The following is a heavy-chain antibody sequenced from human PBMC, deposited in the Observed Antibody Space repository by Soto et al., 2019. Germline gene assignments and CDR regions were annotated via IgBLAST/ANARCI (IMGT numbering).Heavy chain of an antibody. CDR3: VRDAVTPAGLGCDY. J-gene: IGHJ4*02. D-gene: IGHD4-17*01. CDR1: DYSFSSYG. CDR2: INPYNGNT. V-gene: IGHV1-18*01. Sequence: QVHLVQSGAEVKKPGASVKVSCKASDYSFSSYGISWVRQAPGQGLEWLGWINPYNGNTNYAQTFQGRTSMTTDTSPSTAYMELRSLRFDDTAIEYCVRDAVTPAGLGCDYWGQGDLVTVSS.